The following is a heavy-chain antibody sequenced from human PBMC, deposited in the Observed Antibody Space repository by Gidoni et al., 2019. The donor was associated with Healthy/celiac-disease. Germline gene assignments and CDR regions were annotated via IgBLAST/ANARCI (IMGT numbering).Heavy chain of an antibody. CDR1: GFTCSSNY. CDR2: IYSGGST. J-gene: IGHJ4*02. Sequence: EVQLVETGGGLIQPWGSRGLSCAASGFTCSSNYRSWVRQAPGKWLECVSVIYSGGSTYYADSVKGRFTISRDNSKNTLYLQMNSLRAEYTAVYYCARDSDYWGQGTLVTVSS. V-gene: IGHV3-53*02. CDR3: ARDSDY.